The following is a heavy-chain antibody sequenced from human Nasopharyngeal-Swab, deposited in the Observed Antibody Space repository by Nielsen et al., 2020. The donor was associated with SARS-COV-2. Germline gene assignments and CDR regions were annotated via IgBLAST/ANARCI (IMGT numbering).Heavy chain of an antibody. CDR2: ISGNSRAI. Sequence: SLKISCAASGFTFSRYAMNWLRPAPGKGLEWISYISGNSRAIFYADSVKGRFTISRDNAENSVYLQMKSLRGEDTAMYYCARDDEDSGYDFDYWGQGTLVTVSS. CDR3: ARDDEDSGYDFDY. CDR1: GFTFSRYA. J-gene: IGHJ4*02. V-gene: IGHV3-48*01. D-gene: IGHD5-12*01.